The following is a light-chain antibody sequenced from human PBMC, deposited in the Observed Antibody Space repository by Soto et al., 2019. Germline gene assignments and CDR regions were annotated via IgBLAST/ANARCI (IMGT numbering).Light chain of an antibody. CDR3: QVWDSNSDHVV. CDR2: DDG. Sequence: SYELAQPPSVSVAPGQTARITCGGHNIRSKSVHWYQQRPGQAPVQVVYDDGDRPSWIPERFSGSNSGNTATLTISGVEAGDEADYYCQVWDSNSDHVVFGGGTKLTVL. J-gene: IGLJ2*01. CDR1: NIRSKS. V-gene: IGLV3-21*02.